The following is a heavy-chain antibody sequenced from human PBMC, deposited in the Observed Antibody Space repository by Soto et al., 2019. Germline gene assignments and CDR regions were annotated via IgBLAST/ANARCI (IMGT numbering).Heavy chain of an antibody. V-gene: IGHV3-23*01. D-gene: IGHD3-16*02. Sequence: EVQLLEPGGGLVQPGGSLRLSCAASGFTFSSYAMSWVRQAPGKGLEWVSAISGSGGSTYYADSVKGRFTISRDNSKNNLHLQMNSLRAEDTDVYYCAKDRMITFGGVIVTDAFDIWGQGTMVTVSS. CDR2: ISGSGGST. CDR1: GFTFSSYA. J-gene: IGHJ3*02. CDR3: AKDRMITFGGVIVTDAFDI.